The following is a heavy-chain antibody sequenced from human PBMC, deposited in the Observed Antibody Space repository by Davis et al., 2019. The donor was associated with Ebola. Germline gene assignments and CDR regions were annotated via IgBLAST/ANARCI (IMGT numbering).Heavy chain of an antibody. CDR3: VRALTFGWGPDY. D-gene: IGHD3-16*01. CDR2: ILYDGTKK. CDR1: GFTFSDYE. J-gene: IGHJ4*02. Sequence: GGSLRLSCAASGFTFSDYEMNWVRQAPGKGLQWVAGILYDGTKKYYADSVRGRFTISRDNSENTLDLQLSSLGAEDTAVYYCVRALTFGWGPDYWGQGTLVTVSS. V-gene: IGHV3-30-3*01.